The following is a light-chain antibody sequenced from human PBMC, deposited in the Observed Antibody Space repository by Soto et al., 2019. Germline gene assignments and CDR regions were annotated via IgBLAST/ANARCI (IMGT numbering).Light chain of an antibody. CDR3: QQTSAFPRT. CDR2: GAS. J-gene: IGKJ1*01. Sequence: DIQMTQSPSSVSASVGDRLTITCRASRDISNSLAWYQQTPGKAPKXLLRGASSLHRGVPSRFRGGGAGTEFTITISSLKPEDFETDYCQQTSAFPRTFGQGTKVDIK. V-gene: IGKV1-12*01. CDR1: RDISNS.